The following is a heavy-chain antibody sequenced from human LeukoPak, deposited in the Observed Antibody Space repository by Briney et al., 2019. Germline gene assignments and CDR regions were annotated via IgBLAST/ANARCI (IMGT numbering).Heavy chain of an antibody. D-gene: IGHD3-22*01. CDR2: INSDGSST. Sequence: GGSLRLSCAASGFTFSSYWMHWVRQAPGKGLVWVSRINSDGSSTSYADSVKGRFTISRDNAKNTLYLQMNSLRAEDTAVYYCARGDPVVVITSNWFDSWGQGTLVTVSS. CDR1: GFTFSSYW. CDR3: ARGDPVVVITSNWFDS. V-gene: IGHV3-74*01. J-gene: IGHJ5*01.